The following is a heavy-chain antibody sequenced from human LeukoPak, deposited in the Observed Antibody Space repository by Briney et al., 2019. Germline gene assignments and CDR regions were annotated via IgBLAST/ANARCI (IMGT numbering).Heavy chain of an antibody. D-gene: IGHD3-10*01. CDR1: GGTFSSYA. Sequence: EASVKVSCKASGGTFSSYAISWVRQAPGQGLEWMGRIIPIFGTANYAQKFQGRVTITTDESTSTAYMELSSLRSEDTAVYYCARDGGSMIRGVTTGRYYFDYWGQGTLVTVSS. CDR3: ARDGGSMIRGVTTGRYYFDY. CDR2: IIPIFGTA. V-gene: IGHV1-69*05. J-gene: IGHJ4*02.